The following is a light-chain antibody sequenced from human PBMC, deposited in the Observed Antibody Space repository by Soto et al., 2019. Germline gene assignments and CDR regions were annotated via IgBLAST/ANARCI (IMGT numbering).Light chain of an antibody. CDR2: GAS. J-gene: IGKJ3*01. CDR1: QSVSSNY. V-gene: IGKV3-20*01. CDR3: QQYGSVPRT. Sequence: EIVLTQSPGTLSLSPGERVTLSCRASQSVSSNYLAWYQQKAGRAPRLLMYGASSRATGIPDRFSGSGSGTDFTLTISRLEAEDFSVYYCQQYGSVPRTFGPGTKVDIK.